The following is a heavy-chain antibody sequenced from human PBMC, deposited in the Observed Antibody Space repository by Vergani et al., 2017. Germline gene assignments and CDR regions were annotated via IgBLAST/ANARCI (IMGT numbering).Heavy chain of an antibody. D-gene: IGHD3-16*01. CDR1: GGTFSSYA. V-gene: IGHV1-69*04. J-gene: IGHJ4*02. Sequence: QVQLVQSGAEVKKPGSSVKVSCKASGGTFSSYAISWVRQAPGQGLEWMGRILPVLGIANYAQEFQGRVTITADKSTSTADMELSSLRSEATAVYYCARGGTRYYFDYWGQGTLVTVSS. CDR3: ARGGTRYYFDY. CDR2: ILPVLGIA.